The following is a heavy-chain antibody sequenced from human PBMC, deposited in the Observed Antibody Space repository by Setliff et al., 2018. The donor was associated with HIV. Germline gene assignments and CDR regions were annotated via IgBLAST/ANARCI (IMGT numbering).Heavy chain of an antibody. Sequence: GVLRLSCAASGFTFSSYAMTWVRQAPGKGLEWVSAISGSGGSTYYADSVKGRFTISRDNSKNTLYLQMNSLRAEDTAVYYCAKALRLALLLAGYFDYWGQGTLVTVSS. CDR1: GFTFSSYA. CDR2: ISGSGGST. D-gene: IGHD6-19*01. J-gene: IGHJ4*02. CDR3: AKALRLALLLAGYFDY. V-gene: IGHV3-23*01.